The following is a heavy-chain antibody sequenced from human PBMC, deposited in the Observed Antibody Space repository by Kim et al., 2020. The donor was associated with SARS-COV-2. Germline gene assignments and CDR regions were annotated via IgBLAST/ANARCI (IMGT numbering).Heavy chain of an antibody. V-gene: IGHV1-2*02. Sequence: GATTLTQRFQGRVTMTRDTSVSTMYMELNNLRSDDTAIYYCARDSPAAHYWGQGTLVTVSS. J-gene: IGHJ4*02. CDR2: GAT. CDR3: ARDSPAAHY. D-gene: IGHD6-25*01.